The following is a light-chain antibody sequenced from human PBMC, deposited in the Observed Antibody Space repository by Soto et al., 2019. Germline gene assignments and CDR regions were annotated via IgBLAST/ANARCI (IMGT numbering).Light chain of an antibody. Sequence: EIVMTQSPATLSVSPGERATLSCRASQSVSSNLAWYQQKPGQAPRLLIFGASTRATGIPARFSGSGSGTEFTLTISSLQSEDFEVYYCQQYNTWPPITFGPGTRLAIK. J-gene: IGKJ5*01. CDR2: GAS. V-gene: IGKV3-15*01. CDR1: QSVSSN. CDR3: QQYNTWPPIT.